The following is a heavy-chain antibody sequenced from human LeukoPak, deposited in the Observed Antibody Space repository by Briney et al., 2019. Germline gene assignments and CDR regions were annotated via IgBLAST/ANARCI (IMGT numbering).Heavy chain of an antibody. Sequence: ASVKVSCKASGYTFTGYYIHWVRQAPGQGLEWMGWINPNSGGTNYAQKFQGRVTMTRDTSISTAYMELSRLRSDDTAVYYCARGGAARLHYYYYMDVWGKGTTVTVSS. D-gene: IGHD6-6*01. CDR2: INPNSGGT. CDR3: ARGGAARLHYYYYMDV. CDR1: GYTFTGYY. V-gene: IGHV1-2*02. J-gene: IGHJ6*03.